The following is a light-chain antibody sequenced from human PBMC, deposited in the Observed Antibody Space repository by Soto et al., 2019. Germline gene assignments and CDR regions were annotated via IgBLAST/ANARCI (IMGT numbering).Light chain of an antibody. CDR1: QSISSW. CDR2: DAS. V-gene: IGKV1-5*01. J-gene: IGKJ1*01. Sequence: DIQMTQSPSTLSATAGDRVTITCRASQSISSWLAWYQQKPVKAPKLLIYDASSLESGVPSRFSGSGSGTEFTLTISRLEPEDFAVYYCQHFVNSLTWTFGQGTKVDI. CDR3: QHFVNSLTWT.